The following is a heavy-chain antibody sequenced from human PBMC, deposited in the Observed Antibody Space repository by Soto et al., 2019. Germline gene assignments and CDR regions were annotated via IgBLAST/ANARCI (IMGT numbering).Heavy chain of an antibody. Sequence: SETLSLTCSVSGGSISNSYYYWGWIRQTPGKGLEWIADFYYGGSPYYNPSLESRVTISAAASRNHFSLRLNSVTVTDSGVYYCVRRSDPYGDYFDYWGRGTLVTVSS. J-gene: IGHJ4*02. CDR2: FYYGGSP. V-gene: IGHV4-39*02. CDR1: GGSISNSYYY. CDR3: VRRSDPYGDYFDY. D-gene: IGHD4-17*01.